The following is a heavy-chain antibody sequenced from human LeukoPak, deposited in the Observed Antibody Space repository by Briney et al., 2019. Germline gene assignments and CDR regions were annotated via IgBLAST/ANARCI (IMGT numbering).Heavy chain of an antibody. Sequence: QPGGSLRLSCAASGFTFSSYAMSWVRQAPGKGLEWVSAISGSGGSTYYADSAKGRFTISRDNSKNTLYLQMNSLRAEDTAVYYCAKDRRDIVVVPAAMEDYWGQGTLVTVSS. J-gene: IGHJ4*02. CDR2: ISGSGGST. D-gene: IGHD2-2*01. CDR3: AKDRRDIVVVPAAMEDY. V-gene: IGHV3-23*01. CDR1: GFTFSSYA.